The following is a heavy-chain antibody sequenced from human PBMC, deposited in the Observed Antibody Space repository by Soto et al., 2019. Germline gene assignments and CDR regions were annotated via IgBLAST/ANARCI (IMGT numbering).Heavy chain of an antibody. J-gene: IGHJ5*02. V-gene: IGHV4-59*01. CDR1: GGSISSYY. CDR3: ARDDGSGWSDP. CDR2: IHYSGST. Sequence: SETLSLTCTVSGGSISSYYWSWIRQPPGKGLEWIGYIHYSGSTNYNPSLKSRVTISVDTSKNQFSLNLSSVTAADTAVYYCARDDGSGWSDPWGQETLVTVSS. D-gene: IGHD6-19*01.